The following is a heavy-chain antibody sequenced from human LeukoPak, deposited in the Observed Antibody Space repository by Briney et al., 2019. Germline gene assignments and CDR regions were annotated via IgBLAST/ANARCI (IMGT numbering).Heavy chain of an antibody. CDR2: ISGSGDRT. V-gene: IGHV3-23*01. Sequence: GGSLRLSCAASGFTFITYGMSWVRPAPGKGLEWVSAISGSGDRTYYADSVKGRFTVSRDFSKNTLFLQLNSLRAEGTAVYYCAKLFRGVVVPYFDSWGQGTLVTVSS. CDR1: GFTFITYG. CDR3: AKLFRGVVVPYFDS. J-gene: IGHJ4*02. D-gene: IGHD3-16*02.